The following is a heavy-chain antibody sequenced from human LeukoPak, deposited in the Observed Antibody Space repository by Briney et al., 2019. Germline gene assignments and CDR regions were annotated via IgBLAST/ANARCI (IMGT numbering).Heavy chain of an antibody. Sequence: GMSLRLSCAASGFTFGVYTMHWVRQAPAKGLEWVAFISCDGGNKYYADSVKGRFTISRDNSKNTSYLEMNSLRDEDTAVYYCARDSSGWGGNNWFDPWGQGTLVTVSS. CDR1: GFTFGVYT. J-gene: IGHJ5*02. CDR2: ISCDGGNK. V-gene: IGHV3-30-3*01. D-gene: IGHD6-19*01. CDR3: ARDSSGWGGNNWFDP.